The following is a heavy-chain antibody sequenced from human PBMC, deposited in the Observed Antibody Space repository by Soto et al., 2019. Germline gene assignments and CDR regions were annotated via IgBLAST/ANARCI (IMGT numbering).Heavy chain of an antibody. Sequence: QVQLQESGPGLVKPSQTLSLTCTVSGGSISSGGYYWSWIRQHPGKGLEWIGYIYYSGSTYYNPSLKSRVTISVDTSKNQFALKLSSVTAADTAVYYCARAVEVGATPQHFDYWGQGTLVTVSS. D-gene: IGHD1-26*01. CDR1: GGSISSGGYY. CDR2: IYYSGST. CDR3: ARAVEVGATPQHFDY. J-gene: IGHJ4*02. V-gene: IGHV4-31*03.